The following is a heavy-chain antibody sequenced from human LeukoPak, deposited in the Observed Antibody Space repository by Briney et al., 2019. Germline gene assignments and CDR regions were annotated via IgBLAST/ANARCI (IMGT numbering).Heavy chain of an antibody. V-gene: IGHV4-30-2*01. Sequence: PSQTLSLTCAVSGGSISSGGYSWSWIRQPPGKGLEWIGYIYHSGSTYYNPPLKSRVTISVDRSKNQFSLKLSSVTAADTAVYYCARALHYYGSGSYYLGAFDIWGQGTMVTVSS. CDR2: IYHSGST. CDR3: ARALHYYGSGSYYLGAFDI. CDR1: GGSISSGGYS. J-gene: IGHJ3*02. D-gene: IGHD3-10*01.